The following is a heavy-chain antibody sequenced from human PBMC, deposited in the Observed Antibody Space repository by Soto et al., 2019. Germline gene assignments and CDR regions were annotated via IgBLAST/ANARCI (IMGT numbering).Heavy chain of an antibody. D-gene: IGHD5-12*01. CDR1: GGTFSNYP. J-gene: IGHJ2*01. V-gene: IGHV1-69*12. Sequence: QVQLVQSGAEVTKPGSSVKVSCKASGGTFSNYPISWVRQAPGQGLEWMGGIIPIFGTVNYAQKFQGRVTITADESTSTAYMELNILRSEDTAVYYCARGNHRGLQLWYFDLWGRGTLVTVS. CDR2: IIPIFGTV. CDR3: ARGNHRGLQLWYFDL.